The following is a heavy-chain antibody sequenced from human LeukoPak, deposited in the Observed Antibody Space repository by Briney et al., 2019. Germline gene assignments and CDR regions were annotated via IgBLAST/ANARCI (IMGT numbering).Heavy chain of an antibody. CDR2: IYHSGST. Sequence: SETLSLTCAVSGYSISSGYYWGWIRQPPGKGLEWIGSIYHSGSTYYNPSLKSRVTISVDTSKNQFSLKLSSVTAADPAVYYCASLTVVTQTNYWGQGTLVTVSS. V-gene: IGHV4-38-2*01. CDR3: ASLTVVTQTNY. CDR1: GYSISSGYY. J-gene: IGHJ4*02. D-gene: IGHD4-23*01.